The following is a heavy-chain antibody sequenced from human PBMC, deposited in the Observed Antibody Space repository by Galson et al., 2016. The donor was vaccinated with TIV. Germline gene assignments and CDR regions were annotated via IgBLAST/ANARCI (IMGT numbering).Heavy chain of an antibody. V-gene: IGHV3-66*02. CDR1: GPSVSINY. D-gene: IGHD2-15*01. CDR2: ISDGGNT. Sequence: SLRLSCAASGPSVSINYMTWVRQAPGKGLEWVSLISDGGNTYYPDSVKGRFTISRDNSKNTLYLQMNSLRVEDTAVYYCARDRVVDATYYYYYYGMDVWGQGTAVTVSS. CDR3: ARDRVVDATYYYYYYGMDV. J-gene: IGHJ6*02.